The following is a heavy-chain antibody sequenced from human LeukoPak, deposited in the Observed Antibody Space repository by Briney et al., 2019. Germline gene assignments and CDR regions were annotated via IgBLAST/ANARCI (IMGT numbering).Heavy chain of an antibody. Sequence: SVKVSCKASGGTFSSCAISWVRQAPGQGLEWMGGIIPIFGTANYAQKFQGRVTITADESTSTAYMELSSLRSEDTAVYYCARGGPGYSYGYWYWFDPWGQGTLVTVSS. CDR2: IIPIFGTA. V-gene: IGHV1-69*13. CDR1: GGTFSSCA. D-gene: IGHD5-18*01. CDR3: ARGGPGYSYGYWYWFDP. J-gene: IGHJ5*02.